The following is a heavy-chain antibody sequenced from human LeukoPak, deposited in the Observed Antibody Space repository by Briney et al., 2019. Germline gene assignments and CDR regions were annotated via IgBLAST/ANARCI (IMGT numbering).Heavy chain of an antibody. J-gene: IGHJ4*02. V-gene: IGHV3-64D*06. D-gene: IGHD3-22*01. CDR2: ISSNGGST. Sequence: GGSLRLSCAASGFTFSSYAMHWVCQAPGKGLEYVSAISSNGGSTYYADSVKGRFTISRDNSKNTLYLQMSSLRAEDTAVYYCSRYYDGSGYYYAFDYWGQGTLVTVSS. CDR3: SRYYDGSGYYYAFDY. CDR1: GFTFSSYA.